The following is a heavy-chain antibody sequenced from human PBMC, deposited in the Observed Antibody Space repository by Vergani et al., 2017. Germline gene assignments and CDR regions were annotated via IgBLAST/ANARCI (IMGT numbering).Heavy chain of an antibody. CDR3: ARGLWDCTHIRCSPPSY. Sequence: QVHLVQSGPEVKKPGASMKVSCKASGYTFSDYYLHWVRQAPGQGLEWMGWINPKNGATNYAQKFQGRVTMTRDTSITTVDMELNSLRAEDTAMYFCARGLWDCTHIRCSPPSYWGQGTQVTVSS. CDR1: GYTFSDYY. CDR2: INPKNGAT. J-gene: IGHJ4*02. V-gene: IGHV1-2*02. D-gene: IGHD2-8*01.